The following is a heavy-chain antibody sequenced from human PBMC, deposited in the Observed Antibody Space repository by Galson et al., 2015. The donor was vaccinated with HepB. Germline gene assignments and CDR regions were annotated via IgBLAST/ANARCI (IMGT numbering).Heavy chain of an antibody. D-gene: IGHD6-19*01. V-gene: IGHV3-53*04. J-gene: IGHJ4*02. CDR2: IYSGGST. CDR3: ASTVSYSSGWYSRFRDY. CDR1: GFTVSSNY. Sequence: SLRLSCAASGFTVSSNYMSWVRQAPGKGLEWVSVIYSGGSTYYADSVKGRFTISRHNSKNTLYLQMNSLRAEDTAVYYCASTVSYSSGWYSRFRDYWGQGTLVTVSS.